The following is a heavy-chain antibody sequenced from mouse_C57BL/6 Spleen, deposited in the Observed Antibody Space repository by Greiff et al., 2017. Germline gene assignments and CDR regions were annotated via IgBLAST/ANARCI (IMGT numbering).Heavy chain of an antibody. CDR3: AREEYYGSSYAMDY. CDR2: IYPGGGYT. V-gene: IGHV1-63*01. Sequence: VQLQESGAELVRPGTSVKMSCKASGYTFTNYWIGWAKQRPGHGLEWIGDIYPGGGYTNYNEKFKGKATLTADKSSSTAYMQFSSLTSEDSAIYYCAREEYYGSSYAMDYWGQGTSVTVSS. J-gene: IGHJ4*01. CDR1: GYTFTNYW. D-gene: IGHD1-1*01.